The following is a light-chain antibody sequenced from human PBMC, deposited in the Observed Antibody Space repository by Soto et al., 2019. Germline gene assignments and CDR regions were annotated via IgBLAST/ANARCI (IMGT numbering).Light chain of an antibody. CDR2: GAS. V-gene: IGKV3-20*01. CDR3: QQYGSSPPT. J-gene: IGKJ1*01. Sequence: SLSPGERATLSCRASQSVSSNYLAWYRRKPGQAPRLLIYGASSRATGIPDRFSGSGSGTDFTLTITRLEPEDFAVYYCQQYGSSPPTFGPGTRVEIK. CDR1: QSVSSNY.